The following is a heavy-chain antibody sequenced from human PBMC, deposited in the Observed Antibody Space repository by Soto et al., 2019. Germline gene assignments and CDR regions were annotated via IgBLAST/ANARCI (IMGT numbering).Heavy chain of an antibody. J-gene: IGHJ3*02. CDR2: IKSKTDGETT. CDR3: TTYLCHDYGDYFAFDI. CDR1: GFTFSNAW. D-gene: IGHD4-17*01. V-gene: IGHV3-15*01. Sequence: GGSLRLSCAASGFTFSNAWMSWVRQAPGKGLERVGRIKSKTDGETTDYAAPVKGRFTISRDDSKNTLSLQMNSQKTEDTAVYYCTTYLCHDYGDYFAFDIWGQGTMVTVSS.